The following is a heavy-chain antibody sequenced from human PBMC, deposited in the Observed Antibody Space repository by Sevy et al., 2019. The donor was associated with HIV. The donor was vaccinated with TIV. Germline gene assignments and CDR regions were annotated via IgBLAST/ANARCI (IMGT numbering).Heavy chain of an antibody. CDR1: GFTFSNAW. Sequence: GGSLRLSCAASGFTFSNAWMSWVHQAPGKGLEWVGRIKSKTDGGTTDYAAPVKGRFTISRDDSKNTLYLQMNSLKTEDTAVYYCTTEYYDILTGYWGHFDYWGQGTLVTVSS. D-gene: IGHD3-9*01. CDR3: TTEYYDILTGYWGHFDY. CDR2: IKSKTDGGTT. J-gene: IGHJ4*02. V-gene: IGHV3-15*01.